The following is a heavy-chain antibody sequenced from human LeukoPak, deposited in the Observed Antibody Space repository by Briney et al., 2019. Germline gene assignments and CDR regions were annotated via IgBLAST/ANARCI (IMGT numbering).Heavy chain of an antibody. Sequence: GASVKVSCKASGYTFTSYGISWVRQAPGQGLEWMGWISAYNGNTNYAQKLQGRVTMTTDTSTSTAYMELRSLRSDDTAVYYSARYSSGWYGYYFDYWGQGTLVTVSS. CDR3: ARYSSGWYGYYFDY. V-gene: IGHV1-18*04. CDR1: GYTFTSYG. CDR2: ISAYNGNT. D-gene: IGHD6-19*01. J-gene: IGHJ4*02.